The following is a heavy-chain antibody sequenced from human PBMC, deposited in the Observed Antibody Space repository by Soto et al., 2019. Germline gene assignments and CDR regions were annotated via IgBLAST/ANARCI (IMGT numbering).Heavy chain of an antibody. CDR3: ARELSNSPDYFDC. CDR2: IYYSGRT. J-gene: IGHJ4*02. Sequence: QVQLQESGPGLVKPSQTLSLTCTVSGDSISSDYYYWSWIRQPPGKTLEWIGYIYYSGRTSYGPSLESRVTISIDTSKNQFSLKLTSVTAADTALYYCARELSNSPDYFDCWGQGTLVTVSS. V-gene: IGHV4-30-4*01. D-gene: IGHD6-6*01. CDR1: GDSISSDYYY.